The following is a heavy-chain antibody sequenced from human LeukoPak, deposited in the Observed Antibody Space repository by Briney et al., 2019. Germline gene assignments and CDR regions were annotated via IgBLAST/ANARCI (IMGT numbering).Heavy chain of an antibody. CDR3: ARDFYNWNYDYYYGMDV. CDR1: GFTFSSYA. V-gene: IGHV4-59*01. CDR2: IYYSGST. Sequence: TGGSLRLSCAASGFTFSSYAMSWIRQPPGKGLEWIGYIYYSGSTNYNPSLKSRVTISVDTSKNQFSLKLSSVTAADTAVYYCARDFYNWNYDYYYGMDVWGQGTTVTVSS. D-gene: IGHD1-20*01. J-gene: IGHJ6*02.